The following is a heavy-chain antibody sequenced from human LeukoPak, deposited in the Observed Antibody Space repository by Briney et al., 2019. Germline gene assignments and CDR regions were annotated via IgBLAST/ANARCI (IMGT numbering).Heavy chain of an antibody. Sequence: PGGSLRLSCAASGFTFSSYEMNWVRQAPGKGLEWVSYISSSGSTIYYADSVKGRFTISRDNAKNSLYLQMNSLGAEDTAVYYCARETNGQQWLGPTYFDYWGQGTLVTVSS. D-gene: IGHD6-19*01. CDR2: ISSSGSTI. V-gene: IGHV3-48*03. J-gene: IGHJ4*02. CDR1: GFTFSSYE. CDR3: ARETNGQQWLGPTYFDY.